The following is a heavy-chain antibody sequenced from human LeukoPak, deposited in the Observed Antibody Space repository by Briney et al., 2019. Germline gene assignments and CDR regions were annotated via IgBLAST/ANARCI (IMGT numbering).Heavy chain of an antibody. CDR1: GFTFSSYA. V-gene: IGHV3-30-3*01. D-gene: IGHD6-25*01. J-gene: IGHJ4*02. Sequence: GGSLRLSCAASGFTFSSYAMHWVRQAPGKGLEWVAVISYDGSNKYYADSVKGRFTISRDNSKNTLYLQTNSLRAEDTAVYYCARDSGDYWGQGTLVTVSS. CDR2: ISYDGSNK. CDR3: ARDSGDY.